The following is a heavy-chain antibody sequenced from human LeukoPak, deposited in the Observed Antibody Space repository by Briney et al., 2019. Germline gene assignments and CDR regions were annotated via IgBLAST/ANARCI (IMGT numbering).Heavy chain of an antibody. Sequence: LPGGSLRLSCAASGFTFSSYWMHSVRHAPGKGLEWVSLIYSDGRTYYADSVKGRCTISRDNSKNTLYLQMNSLRVEDTAVYFCARGLSLSGDLDAFDIWGQGTMVTVSS. CDR1: GFTFSSYW. CDR2: IYSDGRT. D-gene: IGHD2-21*01. V-gene: IGHV3-53*01. J-gene: IGHJ3*02. CDR3: ARGLSLSGDLDAFDI.